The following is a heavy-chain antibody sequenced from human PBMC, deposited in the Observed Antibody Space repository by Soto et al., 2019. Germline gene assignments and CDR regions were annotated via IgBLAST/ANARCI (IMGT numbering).Heavy chain of an antibody. CDR1: GFTVSSNY. CDR2: IYSGGST. V-gene: IGHV3-53*01. J-gene: IGHJ4*02. Sequence: EVQMVESGGGLIQPGGSLRLSCAAFGFTVSSNYMTWVRQAPGKGLEWVSVIYSGGSTYYADSVKGRFTISRDNSRNTLYLQMNSLRAEDTAVYYCARGFPSLAYYGEYYFDEWGQGTLVTVSS. D-gene: IGHD3-10*01. CDR3: ARGFPSLAYYGEYYFDE.